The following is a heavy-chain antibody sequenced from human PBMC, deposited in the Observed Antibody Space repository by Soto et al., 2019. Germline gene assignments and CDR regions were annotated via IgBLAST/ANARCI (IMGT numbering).Heavy chain of an antibody. CDR2: ISSSSSTI. CDR1: GFTFSSYS. D-gene: IGHD4-4*01. J-gene: IGHJ2*01. V-gene: IGHV3-48*01. CDR3: ARGRITVTDWYFDL. Sequence: GGSLRLSCAASGFTFSSYSMNWVRQAPGKGLEWVSYISSSSSTIYYADSVKGRFTISRDNAKNSLYLQMNSLRAEDTAVYDCARGRITVTDWYFDLWGRGTLVTVSS.